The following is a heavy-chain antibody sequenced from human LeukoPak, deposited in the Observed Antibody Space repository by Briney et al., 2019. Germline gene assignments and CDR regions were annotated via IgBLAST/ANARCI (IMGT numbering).Heavy chain of an antibody. CDR2: IRGSGDNT. J-gene: IGHJ4*02. CDR3: AKGSGHLLYYFDY. V-gene: IGHV3-23*01. Sequence: GGSLRLSCAASGFTFDSFAMSWVRQAPGKALEWFSAIRGSGDNTYYGDSVRGRFTITRDNSKNTLYLQMNSLTAEDTTVYFCAKGSGHLLYYFDYWGEGTLVTVSS. CDR1: GFTFDSFA. D-gene: IGHD2-15*01.